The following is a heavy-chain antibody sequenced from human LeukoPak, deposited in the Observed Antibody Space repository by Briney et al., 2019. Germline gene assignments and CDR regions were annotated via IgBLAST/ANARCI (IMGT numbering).Heavy chain of an antibody. CDR3: AELNDRINWFDP. CDR1: GFTFHTYD. V-gene: IGHV3-23*01. J-gene: IGHJ5*02. Sequence: GGSLRLSCAASGFTFHTYDMSSVRQAPGKGLEWVSTIASSGATYYADSVKGRFIVSRDNSKKTLFLQMNRLRVEDTAIYYCAELNDRINWFDPWGQGTLVTVSS. D-gene: IGHD1-1*01. CDR2: IASSGAT.